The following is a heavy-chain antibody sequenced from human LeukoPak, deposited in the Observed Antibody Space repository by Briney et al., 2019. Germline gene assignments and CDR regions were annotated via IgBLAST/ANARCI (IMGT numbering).Heavy chain of an antibody. CDR1: GYTFTGYY. V-gene: IGHV1-2*02. J-gene: IGHJ4*02. CDR2: IYPNSGAT. Sequence: GASVKVSCKASGYTFTGYYMHWVRQAPGQGLEWMGYIYPNSGATKYAQKFQGRVTMTRDTSISRAYVELSGLRSDDTAVYYCGTLLSNGPFDYWGQGSLVTVSS. CDR3: GTLLSNGPFDY.